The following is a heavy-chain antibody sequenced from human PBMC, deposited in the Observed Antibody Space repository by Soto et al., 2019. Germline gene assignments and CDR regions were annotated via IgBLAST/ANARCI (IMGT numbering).Heavy chain of an antibody. CDR2: ISAYNGNT. V-gene: IGHV1-18*04. CDR1: GYTFTSYG. Sequence: GASVKVSCKASGYTFTSYGISWVRQAPGQGLEWMGWISAYNGNTNYAQKLQGRVTMTTDTSTSTAYMELRSLRSDDTAVYYCARDRSVAGGRYAFDIWGQGTMVTVSS. D-gene: IGHD6-19*01. J-gene: IGHJ3*02. CDR3: ARDRSVAGGRYAFDI.